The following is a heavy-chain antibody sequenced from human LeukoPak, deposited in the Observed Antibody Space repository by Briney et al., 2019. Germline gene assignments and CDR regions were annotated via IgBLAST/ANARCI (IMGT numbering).Heavy chain of an antibody. CDR2: ISWNSGSI. CDR1: GFTFDDYA. D-gene: IGHD6-19*01. J-gene: IGHJ6*02. V-gene: IGHV3-9*01. CDR3: AKGGSSGWYDYYGMDV. Sequence: PGRSLRLSCAASGFTFDDYAMHWVRQAPGKGLEWVSGISWNSGSIGYADSVKGRFTISRDNAKNSLYLQMNSLRAEDTALYYCAKGGSSGWYDYYGMDVWGQGTTVTVSS.